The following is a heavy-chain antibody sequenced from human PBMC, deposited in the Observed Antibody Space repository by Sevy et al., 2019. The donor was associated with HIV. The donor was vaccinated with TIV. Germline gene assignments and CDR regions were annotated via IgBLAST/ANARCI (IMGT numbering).Heavy chain of an antibody. CDR2: INPNSGGT. V-gene: IGHV1-2*06. CDR3: ARVSQIYDFWSGYSPYYFDY. Sequence: ASVKVYCKASGYTFTGYYMHWVRQAPGQGLEWMGRINPNSGGTNYAQKFQGRVTMTRDTSISTAYMELSRLRSDDTAVYYCARVSQIYDFWSGYSPYYFDYRGQGTLVTVSS. D-gene: IGHD3-3*01. J-gene: IGHJ4*02. CDR1: GYTFTGYY.